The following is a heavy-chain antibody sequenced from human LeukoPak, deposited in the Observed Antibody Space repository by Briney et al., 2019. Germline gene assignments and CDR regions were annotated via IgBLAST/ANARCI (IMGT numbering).Heavy chain of an antibody. J-gene: IGHJ5*02. CDR3: ASSNTYCSSTSCYFGWFDP. Sequence: ASVKVSCKASGYTFTRYGISWVRHAPGKGLAWMGWISAYNGNTNYAQKLQGRVTMTTDTSTSTTYMELRSLRSDDTAVYYCASSNTYCSSTSCYFGWFDPWGQGTLVTVSS. V-gene: IGHV1-18*01. CDR1: GYTFTRYG. CDR2: ISAYNGNT. D-gene: IGHD2-2*01.